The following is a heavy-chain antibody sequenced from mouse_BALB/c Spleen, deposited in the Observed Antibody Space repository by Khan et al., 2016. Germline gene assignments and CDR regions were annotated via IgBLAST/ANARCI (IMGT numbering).Heavy chain of an antibody. V-gene: IGHV1-9*01. Sequence: QVQLKESGTELMKPGASVKISCKATGYTFSSYWIEWVKQRPGHGLEWIGEILPGNGSTDYSEKFKVKATFTTDTSSNTAYMLLSSLTSEDSAVYYCARGSYWGQGTLVTVSA. J-gene: IGHJ3*01. CDR1: GYTFSSYW. CDR2: ILPGNGST. CDR3: ARGSY.